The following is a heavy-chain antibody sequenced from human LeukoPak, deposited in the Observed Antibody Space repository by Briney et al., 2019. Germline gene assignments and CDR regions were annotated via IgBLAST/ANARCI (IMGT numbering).Heavy chain of an antibody. J-gene: IGHJ4*02. CDR1: GYTFTSYG. CDR3: ARATTDRFLEWLLSSHFDY. Sequence: ASVKVSCKASGYTFTSYGISWVRQAPGQGLEGMGGISAYNGNTNYAQKLQGRVTMTTDTSTSTAYLELRSLRSDDTAVYYCARATTDRFLEWLLSSHFDYWGQGTLVTVSS. CDR2: ISAYNGNT. V-gene: IGHV1-18*01. D-gene: IGHD3-3*01.